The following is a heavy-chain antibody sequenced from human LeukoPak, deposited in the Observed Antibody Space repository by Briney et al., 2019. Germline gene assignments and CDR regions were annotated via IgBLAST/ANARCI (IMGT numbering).Heavy chain of an antibody. D-gene: IGHD3-9*01. CDR1: GFTFSNCA. Sequence: GGSLRLSCAASGFTFSNCAMSWVRQAPGKGLEWLAIIKQDGSEKHYKGSVEGRFTISRDNAKNSLHLQMNSLRAEDTAVYYCAGGSGYLITSWGQGTLVTVSS. CDR2: IKQDGSEK. CDR3: AGGSGYLITS. J-gene: IGHJ5*02. V-gene: IGHV3-7*01.